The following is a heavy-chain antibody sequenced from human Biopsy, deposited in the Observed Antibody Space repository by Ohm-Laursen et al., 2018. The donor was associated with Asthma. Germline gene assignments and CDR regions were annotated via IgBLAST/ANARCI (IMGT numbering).Heavy chain of an antibody. J-gene: IGHJ3*02. CDR1: GFNFDDYG. CDR2: ISWNSVSI. D-gene: IGHD1-26*01. V-gene: IGHV3-9*01. CDR3: AKNSRRGSHDPFDI. Sequence: SLRLSCSASGFNFDDYGMNWVRQGPGKDLEWVAGISWNSVSIAYADSVRGRFTISRDNAKTSLYLQMNSLRDGDTAVYFCAKNSRRGSHDPFDIWGQGTMVTVSS.